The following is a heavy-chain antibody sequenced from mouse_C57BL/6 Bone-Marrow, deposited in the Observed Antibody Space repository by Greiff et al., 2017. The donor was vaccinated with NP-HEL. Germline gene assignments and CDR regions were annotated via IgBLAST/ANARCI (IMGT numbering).Heavy chain of an antibody. Sequence: LQESGPELVKPGASVKISCKASGYAFSSSWMNWVKQRPGKGLEWIGRIYPGDGDTNYNGKFKGKATLTADKSSSTAYMQLSSLTSEDSAVYFCARVGSSPSYFDYWGQGTTLTVSS. D-gene: IGHD1-1*01. CDR2: IYPGDGDT. CDR3: ARVGSSPSYFDY. J-gene: IGHJ2*01. V-gene: IGHV1-82*01. CDR1: GYAFSSSW.